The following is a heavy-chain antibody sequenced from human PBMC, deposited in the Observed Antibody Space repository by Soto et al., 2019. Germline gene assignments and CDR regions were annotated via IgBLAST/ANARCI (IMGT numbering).Heavy chain of an antibody. Sequence: SETLSLTCTVSGDSISSINNYWSWIRQPPGEGLEWIGFISYSGTTSYSPSLKSRVAISLDTSKNQFSLSLNFVTAADTAVYYLARGRGYSYRLAPWGQGTLVTVSS. CDR1: GDSISSINNY. J-gene: IGHJ5*02. D-gene: IGHD5-18*01. CDR3: ARGRGYSYRLAP. CDR2: ISYSGTT. V-gene: IGHV4-30-4*01.